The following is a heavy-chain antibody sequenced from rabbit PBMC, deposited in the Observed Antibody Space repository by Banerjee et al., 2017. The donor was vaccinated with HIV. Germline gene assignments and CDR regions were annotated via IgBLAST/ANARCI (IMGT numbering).Heavy chain of an antibody. CDR2: IYGGSSGDT. CDR1: GFSFSSSYY. V-gene: IGHV1S40*01. D-gene: IGHD1-1*01. J-gene: IGHJ6*01. CDR3: ARVTGYGSTSGHPTRLDL. Sequence: QSLEESGGDLVKPGASLTLTCTASGFSFSSSYYMCWVRQAPGKGLEWIACIYGGSSGDTYYASWAKGRFTISKTSSTTVTLQMTSLTAADTATYFCARVTGYGSTSGHPTRLDLWGPGTLVTVS.